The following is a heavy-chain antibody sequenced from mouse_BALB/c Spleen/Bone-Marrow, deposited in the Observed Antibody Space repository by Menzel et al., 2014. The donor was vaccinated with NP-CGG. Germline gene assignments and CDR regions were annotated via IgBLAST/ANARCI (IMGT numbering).Heavy chain of an antibody. Sequence: LQQSGGGLVQPGGSMKLSRVASGFTFSNYWMNWVRQSPEKGLEWVAEIKLKSNNYATHYAESVKGRFTISRDDSKSSVYLQMSNLRAEDTGIYYCTRLDYDWFAYWGQGTLVTVSA. CDR2: IKLKSNNYAT. D-gene: IGHD2-4*01. CDR3: TRLDYDWFAY. CDR1: GFTFSNYW. J-gene: IGHJ3*01. V-gene: IGHV6-6*02.